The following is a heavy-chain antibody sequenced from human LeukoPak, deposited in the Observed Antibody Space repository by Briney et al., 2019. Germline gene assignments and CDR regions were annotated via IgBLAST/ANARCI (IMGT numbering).Heavy chain of an antibody. J-gene: IGHJ4*02. Sequence: SETLSLTCTVSGYSISSGYYWGWIRQPPGKGLEWIGSIYHSGSTYYNPSLKSRVTISVDTSKNQFSLKLSSVTAADTAVYYCARGGGSYQTYWGQGTLVTVSS. V-gene: IGHV4-38-2*02. D-gene: IGHD1-26*01. CDR3: ARGGGSYQTY. CDR1: GYSISSGYY. CDR2: IYHSGST.